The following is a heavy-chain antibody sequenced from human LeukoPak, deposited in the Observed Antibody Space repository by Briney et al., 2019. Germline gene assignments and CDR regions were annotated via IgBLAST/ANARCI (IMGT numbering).Heavy chain of an antibody. D-gene: IGHD2-2*01. CDR2: IIPILGIA. CDR3: AREDVVVPAAMSWFDP. Sequence: SVKVSCKASGGTFSSYTISWVRQAPGQGLEWMGRIIPILGIANYAQKFQGRVTITADKSTSTAYMELSSLRSEDTAVYYCAREDVVVPAAMSWFDPWGQGTLATVSS. V-gene: IGHV1-69*04. CDR1: GGTFSSYT. J-gene: IGHJ5*02.